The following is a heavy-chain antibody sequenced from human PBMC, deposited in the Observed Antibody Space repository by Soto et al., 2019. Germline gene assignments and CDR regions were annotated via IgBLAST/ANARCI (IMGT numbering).Heavy chain of an antibody. CDR1: GFSFNRHW. D-gene: IGHD2-15*01. V-gene: IGHV3-7*01. J-gene: IGHJ5*02. CDR3: VRGGGGGLFDP. Sequence: PGGSLRLSCATTGFSFNRHWMSWVRQAPGKGLEWVAHIKEDGSEKYYVDSVKGRFTISRDNAKRSLYLQMMSLTAEDTAIYYCVRGGGGGLFDPWGQGTMVTVSS. CDR2: IKEDGSEK.